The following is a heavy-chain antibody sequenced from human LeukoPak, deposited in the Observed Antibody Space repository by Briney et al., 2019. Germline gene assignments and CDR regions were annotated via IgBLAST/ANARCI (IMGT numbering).Heavy chain of an antibody. V-gene: IGHV4-59*01. CDR2: IYYSGST. CDR1: GGSISSYY. J-gene: IGHJ4*02. D-gene: IGHD6-13*01. Sequence: PSETLSLTCTVSGGSISSYYWSWIRQPPGKGLEWIGYIYYSGSTNYNPSLKSRVTISVDTSKNQFSLKLSSVTAADTAMYYCARSYSSSWDPRPSIFDYWGQGTLVTVSS. CDR3: ARSYSSSWDPRPSIFDY.